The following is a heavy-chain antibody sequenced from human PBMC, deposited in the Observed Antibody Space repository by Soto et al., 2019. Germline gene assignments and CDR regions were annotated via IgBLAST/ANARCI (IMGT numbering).Heavy chain of an antibody. CDR1: GFTFSSYG. Sequence: QVQLVESGGGVVQPGRSLRLSCAASGFTFSSYGMHWVRQAPGKGLEWVAVIWYDGSNQYYADSVKGRFTISRDNSKNTLYLQMNSLRVEDTALYYCASSYYYGSGGKDYYFDYWGQGTLVTVSS. D-gene: IGHD3-10*01. J-gene: IGHJ4*02. V-gene: IGHV3-33*01. CDR2: IWYDGSNQ. CDR3: ASSYYYGSGGKDYYFDY.